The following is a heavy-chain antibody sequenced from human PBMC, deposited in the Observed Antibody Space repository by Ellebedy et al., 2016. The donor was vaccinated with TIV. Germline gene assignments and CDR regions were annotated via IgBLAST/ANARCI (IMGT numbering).Heavy chain of an antibody. J-gene: IGHJ4*02. CDR3: VREKRGGYFDY. CDR1: GYTFTDYY. D-gene: IGHD3-16*01. CDR2: VIAENGDT. Sequence: ASVKVSXXASGYTFTDYYLHWVRQAPGQGLEWMGIVIAENGDTNYAHKIRGRLTVSRDTSTRTAYMELSSLTSEDTAVYYCVREKRGGYFDYWGQGTLVTVSS. V-gene: IGHV1-46*01.